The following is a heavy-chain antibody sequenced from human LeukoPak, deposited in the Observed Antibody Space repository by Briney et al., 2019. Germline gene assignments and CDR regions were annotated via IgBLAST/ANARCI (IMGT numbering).Heavy chain of an antibody. CDR1: GYTLTALS. V-gene: IGHV1-24*01. CDR3: ATVLPAAMPDENNWFDP. Sequence: ASVKVSCKVSGYTLTALSMHWVRQAPGKGLEWMGGFDPEDGETIYAQKFQGRVTMTEDTSTDTAYMELSSLRSEDTAVYYCATVLPAAMPDENNWFDPWGQGTLVTVSS. D-gene: IGHD2-2*01. CDR2: FDPEDGET. J-gene: IGHJ5*02.